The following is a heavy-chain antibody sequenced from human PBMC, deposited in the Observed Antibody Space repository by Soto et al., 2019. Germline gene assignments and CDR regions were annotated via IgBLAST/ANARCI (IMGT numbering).Heavy chain of an antibody. CDR1: GYTFTRSG. J-gene: IGHJ6*02. CDR3: ARMGDGPYYYYGMDV. CDR2: INGYNGNT. Sequence: QVQLVQSGAEVKKPGASVKVSCKASGYTFTRSGISWVRQAPGQGLEWMGWINGYNGNTNYAQKFQSRITMTTDTPTSTAYMELRSLRADDTAVDYCARMGDGPYYYYGMDVWGQGTTVIVSS. V-gene: IGHV1-18*01. D-gene: IGHD3-16*01.